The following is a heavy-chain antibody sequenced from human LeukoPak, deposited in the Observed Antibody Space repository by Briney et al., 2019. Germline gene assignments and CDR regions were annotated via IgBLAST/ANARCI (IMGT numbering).Heavy chain of an antibody. CDR2: IGGSGSEI. CDR1: GFIFSSHA. Sequence: GGSLRLSCAASGFIFSSHAMSWVRQAPGRGPEWVAFIGGSGSEIYYADSVKGRFTISRDNSKNTLYLQMNSLRAEDTAVYYCAKIPQWLVHLWFDPWGQGTLVTVSS. D-gene: IGHD6-19*01. V-gene: IGHV3-23*01. J-gene: IGHJ5*02. CDR3: AKIPQWLVHLWFDP.